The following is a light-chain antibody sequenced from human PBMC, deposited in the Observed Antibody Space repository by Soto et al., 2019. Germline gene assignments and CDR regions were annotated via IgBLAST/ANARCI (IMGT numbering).Light chain of an antibody. J-gene: IGKJ5*01. Sequence: EIVLTQSPVTLSLSPGERATLSCRASQSVSSSLAWYQQKPGQAPRLLIYDASNTATGIPARFSGSGSGTDFTLTISSLEPEDVAIYYWQQRSSSITFGQGTRLETK. CDR1: QSVSSS. V-gene: IGKV3-11*01. CDR3: QQRSSSIT. CDR2: DAS.